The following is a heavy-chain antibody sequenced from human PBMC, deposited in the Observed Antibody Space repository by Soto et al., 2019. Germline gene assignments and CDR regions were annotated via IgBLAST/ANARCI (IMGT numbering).Heavy chain of an antibody. Sequence: SETLSLTCTVSGGSISSYYWSWIRQPPGKGLEWIGYIYYSGSTNYNPSLKSRVTISVDTSKNQFSLKLSSVTAADTAVYYCARGNYYYDSSIYPHYFDYWGQGTLVAVSS. CDR1: GGSISSYY. J-gene: IGHJ4*02. CDR3: ARGNYYYDSSIYPHYFDY. V-gene: IGHV4-59*01. D-gene: IGHD3-22*01. CDR2: IYYSGST.